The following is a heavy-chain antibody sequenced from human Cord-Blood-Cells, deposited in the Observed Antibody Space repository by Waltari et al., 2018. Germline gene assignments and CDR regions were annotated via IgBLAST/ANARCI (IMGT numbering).Heavy chain of an antibody. J-gene: IGHJ4*02. CDR3: ARLDSSGYYSY. D-gene: IGHD3-22*01. CDR2: IYYSGST. CDR1: GGSISSYY. Sequence: QVQLQESGPGLVKPSETLSLTCTVSGGSISSYYWSWIRQPPGKGLEWIGYIYYSGSTNYIPSRKSRVTISGDTSKNQFSLKLSSVTAADTAVYYCARLDSSGYYSYWGQGTLVTVSS. V-gene: IGHV4-59*08.